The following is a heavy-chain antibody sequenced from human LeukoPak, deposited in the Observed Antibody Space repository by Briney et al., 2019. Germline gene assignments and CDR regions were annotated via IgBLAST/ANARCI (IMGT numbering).Heavy chain of an antibody. CDR2: IYYSGST. V-gene: IGHV4-39*01. J-gene: IGHJ4*02. D-gene: IGHD6-13*01. CDR1: GGSISSSSYY. CDR3: ARRTLGALDY. Sequence: SETLSLTCTVSGGSISSSSYYWGWIRQPPGKGLEWIGSIYYSGSTYYNPSLKSRVTISVDTSKNQFSLKLSSVTAADTAVYYCARRTLGALDYWGQGTPVTVSS.